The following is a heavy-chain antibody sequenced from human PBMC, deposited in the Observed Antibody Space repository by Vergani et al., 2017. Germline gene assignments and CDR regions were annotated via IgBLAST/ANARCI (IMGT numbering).Heavy chain of an antibody. CDR3: ATVSDYYGSGYLDY. CDR1: GYTFSNYY. CDR2: INPSGGHT. J-gene: IGHJ4*02. V-gene: IGHV1-46*01. Sequence: QVQVVQSGAEVKKSGASVKVSCKTSGYTFSNYYMHWVRQAPGQGLEWMGIINPSGGHTNYAQKFQGRVTMTRDTSTSTVYMELSSLRSEDTAIYYCATVSDYYGSGYLDYWGQGTLVTVSS. D-gene: IGHD3-10*01.